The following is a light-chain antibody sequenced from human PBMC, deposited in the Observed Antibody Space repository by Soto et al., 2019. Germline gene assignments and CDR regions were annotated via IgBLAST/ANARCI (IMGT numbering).Light chain of an antibody. V-gene: IGKV3-20*01. J-gene: IGKJ4*01. CDR1: QSVSSSY. CDR2: GAS. Sequence: EVVLMQSPGTLTLSPGERATLSCRASQSVSSSYLAWYQQKPGQAPRLLIYGASSRATGIPDRFSGSGSGTDFTLTISRLEPEDSALYYCQQYGSSPPLTFGGGTKVEI. CDR3: QQYGSSPPLT.